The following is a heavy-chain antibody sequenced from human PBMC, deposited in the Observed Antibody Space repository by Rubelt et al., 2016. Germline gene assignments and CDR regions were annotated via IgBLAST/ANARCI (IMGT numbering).Heavy chain of an antibody. CDR3: ARHLSGVDY. CDR1: GYSISSGYY. Sequence: QVQLQESGPGLVKPSETLSLTCTVSGYSISSGYYWGWIRQPPGKGLEWIGSIYHSGSTYYNPSLKSRVAISVDTSKNQFSLKLSAVTAADTAVYYCARHLSGVDYWGQGTLVTVSS. J-gene: IGHJ4*02. V-gene: IGHV4-38-2*02. D-gene: IGHD5-12*01. CDR2: IYHSGST.